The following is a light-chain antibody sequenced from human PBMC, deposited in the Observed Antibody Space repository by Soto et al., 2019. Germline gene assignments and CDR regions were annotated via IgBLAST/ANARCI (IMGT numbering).Light chain of an antibody. V-gene: IGKV1-5*03. Sequence: DIQMTQSPSTLSASVGDRVTITCRASQNIRSWLAWYQQKPGKAPRLLIYKASSLESGVPSRFSGSGYGTEFTLTISSLQPDDSATYSCQQYDSTSTFGRGTKADI. CDR3: QQYDSTST. J-gene: IGKJ4*02. CDR2: KAS. CDR1: QNIRSW.